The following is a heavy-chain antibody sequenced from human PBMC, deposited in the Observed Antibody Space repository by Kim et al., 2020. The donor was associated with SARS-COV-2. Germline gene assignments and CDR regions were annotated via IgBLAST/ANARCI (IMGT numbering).Heavy chain of an antibody. V-gene: IGHV1-8*01. Sequence: ASVKVSFKASGYTFTSYDINWVRQATGQGLEWMGWMNPNSGNTGYAQKFQGRVTMTRNTSISTAYMELSSLRSEDTAVYYCARGHLKSIVVVIAPRPYYYHMGVWGKGTAVTVSS. D-gene: IGHD2-21*01. J-gene: IGHJ6*03. CDR2: MNPNSGNT. CDR1: GYTFTSYD. CDR3: ARGHLKSIVVVIAPRPYYYHMGV.